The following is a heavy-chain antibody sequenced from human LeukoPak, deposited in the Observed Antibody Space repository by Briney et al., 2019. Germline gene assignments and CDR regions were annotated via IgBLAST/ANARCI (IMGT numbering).Heavy chain of an antibody. Sequence: GASVKVSCKVSGYTLTELSMHWVRQAPGKGLEWMGGFDPEDGETIYAQKFQGRVTMTEDTSTDTACMELSSLRSEDTAVYYCATREGGSTTPDYWGQGTLVTVSS. J-gene: IGHJ4*02. CDR2: FDPEDGET. CDR1: GYTLTELS. D-gene: IGHD1-1*01. V-gene: IGHV1-24*01. CDR3: ATREGGSTTPDY.